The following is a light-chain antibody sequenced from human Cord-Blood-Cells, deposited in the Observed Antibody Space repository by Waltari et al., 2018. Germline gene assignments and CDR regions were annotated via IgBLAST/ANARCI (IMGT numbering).Light chain of an antibody. Sequence: QSALTQTASVSGSPGQSITISCTGTSSDVGSYNLVSWYQPHPGKAPKLMIYEGSKRPSGVSNRFAGSKSGNTASLTISGLQAEDEADYYCCSYAGSSTLVFGGGTKLTVL. CDR2: EGS. J-gene: IGLJ3*02. CDR1: SSDVGSYNL. V-gene: IGLV2-23*01. CDR3: CSYAGSSTLV.